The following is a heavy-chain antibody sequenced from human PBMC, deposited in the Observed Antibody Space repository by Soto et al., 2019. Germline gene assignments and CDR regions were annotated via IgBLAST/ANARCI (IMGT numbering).Heavy chain of an antibody. D-gene: IGHD3-22*01. V-gene: IGHV1-58*01. CDR2: IVVGSGNT. CDR3: ATLPDYYDSSGYYYPP. CDR1: GFTFTSSA. J-gene: IGHJ3*01. Sequence: SVKVSCKASGFTFTSSAVQWVRQARGQRLEWIGWIVVGSGNTNYAQKFQERVAITRDMSTSTAYMELSSLRSEDTAVYYCATLPDYYDSSGYYYPPWGQGTMVTVSS.